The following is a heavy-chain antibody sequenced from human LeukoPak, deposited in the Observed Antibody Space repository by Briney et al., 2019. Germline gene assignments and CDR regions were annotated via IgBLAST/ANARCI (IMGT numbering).Heavy chain of an antibody. Sequence: GGSLRLSCTASGFIFYNYGMNWVRQAPGKGLEWVSVISGRGGTTYYADSVKGRFTISRDNSENTLYLQMNSLRVEDTAVYYCAKGGYSSYDFQWYFDLWGRGTLVTVSS. CDR1: GFIFYNYG. J-gene: IGHJ2*01. V-gene: IGHV3-23*01. CDR2: ISGRGGTT. CDR3: AKGGYSSYDFQWYFDL. D-gene: IGHD5-12*01.